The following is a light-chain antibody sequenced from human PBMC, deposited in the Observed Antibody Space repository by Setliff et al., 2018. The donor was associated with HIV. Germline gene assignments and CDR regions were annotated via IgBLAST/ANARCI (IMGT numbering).Light chain of an antibody. CDR2: TNS. CDR1: NSNIGTTT. V-gene: IGLV1-44*01. J-gene: IGLJ1*01. Sequence: VLTQSPSVSGTPGQRVTISCSGSNSNIGTTTVNWYQRLPGAAPKLLIYTNSHRPSGVPDRFSGSKSGTSASLAISGLQSEDEAEYYCASWDDSLKVYVFGSGTKGTVL. CDR3: ASWDDSLKVYV.